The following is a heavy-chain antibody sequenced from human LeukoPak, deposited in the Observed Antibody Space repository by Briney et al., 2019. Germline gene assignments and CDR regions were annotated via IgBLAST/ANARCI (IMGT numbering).Heavy chain of an antibody. CDR2: IYYSGST. J-gene: IGHJ4*02. CDR3: ARAAYEAFPDY. V-gene: IGHV4-59*01. CDR1: GGSISSYY. D-gene: IGHD3-3*01. Sequence: PSETLSLTCTVSGGSISSYYWSWIRQPPGKGLEWIGYIYYSGSTNYNPSLKSRVTISVDTSKNQFSLKLSSVTAADTAVYYCARAAYEAFPDYWGQGTLVTVSS.